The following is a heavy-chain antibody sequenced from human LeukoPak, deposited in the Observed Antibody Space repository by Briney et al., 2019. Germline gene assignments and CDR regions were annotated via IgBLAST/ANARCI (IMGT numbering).Heavy chain of an antibody. J-gene: IGHJ3*02. CDR1: GFTFSSCA. CDR2: IGSSGGST. CDR3: AKFVDDYGGTWDAFDI. V-gene: IGHV3-23*01. D-gene: IGHD4-23*01. Sequence: AGGSLRLSCAASGFTFSSCAMSWVRQAPGKGLEWVSAIGSSGGSTFYADSVKGRFTISRDNSKNTLYLQMNSLRAEDTAIYYCAKFVDDYGGTWDAFDIWGQGTMVTVSS.